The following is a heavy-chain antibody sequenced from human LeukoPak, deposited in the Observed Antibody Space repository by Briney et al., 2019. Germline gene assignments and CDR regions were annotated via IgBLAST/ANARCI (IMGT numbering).Heavy chain of an antibody. D-gene: IGHD6-19*01. V-gene: IGHV3-48*04. CDR1: GFTFSGYS. J-gene: IGHJ4*02. CDR3: ARDRDNVAGTRGYFDY. Sequence: GGSLRLSCAASGFTFSGYSMNWLRQAPGKGLEWISYISGRSTTIYYADSVEGRFTISRHNAKNSLYLQMNSLRAEDTAVYYCARDRDNVAGTRGYFDYWGQGTLVTVSS. CDR2: ISGRSTTI.